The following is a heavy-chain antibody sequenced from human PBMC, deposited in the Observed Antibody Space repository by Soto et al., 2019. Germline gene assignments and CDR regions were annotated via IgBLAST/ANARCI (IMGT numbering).Heavy chain of an antibody. D-gene: IGHD6-6*01. CDR2: IYHSGST. CDR1: GGSISSSNW. CDR3: AREYSSSSVAYYYGMDV. J-gene: IGHJ6*02. V-gene: IGHV4-4*02. Sequence: SETLSLTCAVSGGSISSSNWWSWVRQPPGKGLEWIGEIYHSGSTNYNPSLKSRVTISVDKSKNQFSLKLSSVTAADTAVYYCAREYSSSSVAYYYGMDVWGQGTTVTVSS.